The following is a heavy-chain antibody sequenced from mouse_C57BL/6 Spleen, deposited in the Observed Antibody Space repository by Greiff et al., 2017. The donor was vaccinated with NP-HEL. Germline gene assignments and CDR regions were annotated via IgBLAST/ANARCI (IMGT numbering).Heavy chain of an antibody. J-gene: IGHJ2*01. V-gene: IGHV1-64*01. CDR3: ARGNYYGSSYHFDY. Sequence: QVHVKQPGAELVKPGASVKLSCKASGYTFTSYWMHWVKQRPGQGLEWIGMIHPNSGSTNYNEKFKSKATLTVDKSSSTAYMQLSSLTSEDSAVYYCARGNYYGSSYHFDYWGQGTTLTVSS. CDR1: GYTFTSYW. D-gene: IGHD1-1*01. CDR2: IHPNSGST.